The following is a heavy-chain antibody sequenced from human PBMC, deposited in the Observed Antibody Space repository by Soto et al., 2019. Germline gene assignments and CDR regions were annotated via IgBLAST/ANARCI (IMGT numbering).Heavy chain of an antibody. CDR3: ARRRDDPYCSGGSCYFDY. D-gene: IGHD2-15*01. V-gene: IGHV5-51*01. J-gene: IGHJ4*02. Sequence: PGESLKISCKGSGYSFTSYWIGWVRQMPGKGLEWMGIIYPGDSDTRYSPSFQGQVTISADKSISTAYLQWSSLKASDTAMYYCARRRDDPYCSGGSCYFDYWGQGTLVTVSS. CDR1: GYSFTSYW. CDR2: IYPGDSDT.